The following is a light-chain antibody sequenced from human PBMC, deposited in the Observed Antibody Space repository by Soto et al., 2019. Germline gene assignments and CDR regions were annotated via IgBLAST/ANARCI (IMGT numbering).Light chain of an antibody. CDR2: GAS. Sequence: EIVLTQSPGTLSLSPGERATLSCRTSQSVSSSYLAWSQQKPGKAPRLLIYGASSRATGIPDSFSGSGSGTDFTLTINRLEPEDFAVYYCQQKGSAPLAFGQGTKVEIK. J-gene: IGKJ1*01. CDR1: QSVSSSY. CDR3: QQKGSAPLA. V-gene: IGKV3-20*01.